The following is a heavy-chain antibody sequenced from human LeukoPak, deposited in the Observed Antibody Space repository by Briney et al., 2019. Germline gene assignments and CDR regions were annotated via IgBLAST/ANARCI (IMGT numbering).Heavy chain of an antibody. CDR3: ARDPSLDL. V-gene: IGHV3-72*01. J-gene: IGHJ6*04. CDR2: TRNKANSYTT. Sequence: GGSLRLSCVASGFTFSDHYMDWVRQAPGKGLEWVGRTRNKANSYTTEYAASVKGRFTISRDDSKNSLYLEMNSLKTEDTAVYYCARDPSLDLWGKGTTVTVSS. CDR1: GFTFSDHY.